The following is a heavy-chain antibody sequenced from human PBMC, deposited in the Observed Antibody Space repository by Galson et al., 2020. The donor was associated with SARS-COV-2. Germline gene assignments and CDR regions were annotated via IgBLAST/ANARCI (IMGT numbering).Heavy chain of an antibody. CDR2: ISYDGSNK. CDR1: GFTFSSYA. V-gene: IGHV3-30-3*01. CDR3: ASPRSMGWIAVAGTLDY. D-gene: IGHD6-19*01. Sequence: TGGSLRLSCAASGFTFSSYAMHWVRQAPGKGLEWVAVISYDGSNKYYADSVKGRFTISRDNSKNTLYLQMNSLRAEDTAVYYCASPRSMGWIAVAGTLDYWGQGTLVTVSS. J-gene: IGHJ4*02.